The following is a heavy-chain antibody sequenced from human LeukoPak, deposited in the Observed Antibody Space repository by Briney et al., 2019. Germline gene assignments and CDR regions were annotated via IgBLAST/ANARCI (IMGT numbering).Heavy chain of an antibody. CDR2: IYYSGST. CDR3: ARSKDILTGYCFDY. CDR1: GGSISSYY. V-gene: IGHV4-59*01. Sequence: SETLSLTCAVSGGSISSYYWSWIRQPPGKGLEWIGYIYYSGSTKYNPSLKSRVTISVDTSKKQFSLKLSSVTAADTAVYYCARSKDILTGYCFDYWGQGTLVTVSS. D-gene: IGHD3-9*01. J-gene: IGHJ4*02.